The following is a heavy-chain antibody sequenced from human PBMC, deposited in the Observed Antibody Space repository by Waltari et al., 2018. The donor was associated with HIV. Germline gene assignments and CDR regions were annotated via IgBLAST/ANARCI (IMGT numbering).Heavy chain of an antibody. J-gene: IGHJ4*02. Sequence: QVYLQQSGPGVVKPSETLSLDCVISGDSVSSDTAAWNWVRQSPSRGREWLGRTYLRYKWHENYSTSVKGRISIDADKAKNRFTLHVNHVTPEDTAVYYCVRDGFGLDYWGQGISVTGSS. V-gene: IGHV6-1*01. CDR2: TYLRYKWHE. D-gene: IGHD3-16*01. CDR1: GDSVSSDTAA. CDR3: VRDGFGLDY.